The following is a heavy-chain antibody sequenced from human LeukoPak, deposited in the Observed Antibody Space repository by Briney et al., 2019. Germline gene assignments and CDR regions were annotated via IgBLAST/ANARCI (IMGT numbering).Heavy chain of an antibody. J-gene: IGHJ4*02. V-gene: IGHV3-66*01. CDR3: ARDSVLLWFGDLPYYFDI. Sequence: GGSLRLSCAASGFTVSSHYMSWVRQTPGKGLEWVSVIYNIGSTFYADSVKGRFSISRDSSKNTLYLQMSSLRAEDTAVYYCARDSVLLWFGDLPYYFDIWGQGTLVTVSS. D-gene: IGHD3-10*01. CDR1: GFTVSSHY. CDR2: IYNIGST.